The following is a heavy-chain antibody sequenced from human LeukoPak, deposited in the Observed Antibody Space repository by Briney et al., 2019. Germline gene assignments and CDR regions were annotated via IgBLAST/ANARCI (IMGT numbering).Heavy chain of an antibody. V-gene: IGHV3-30*03. CDR2: ISNDGDNK. J-gene: IGHJ6*02. CDR3: ARWRSMVRGLDV. Sequence: GGSLRLSCAASGFTFNNYGVHWVRQAPGKGLEWVAIISNDGDNKYYADSVKGRFTISRDNSKNTVYLQMNSLRAEDTAVYYCARWRSMVRGLDVWGQGTTVTVSS. CDR1: GFTFNNYG. D-gene: IGHD3-10*01.